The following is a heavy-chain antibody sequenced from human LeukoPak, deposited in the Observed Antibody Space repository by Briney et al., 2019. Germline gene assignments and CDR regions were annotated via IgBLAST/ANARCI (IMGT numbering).Heavy chain of an antibody. V-gene: IGHV3-48*04. CDR2: ISGSAATI. D-gene: IGHD4-17*01. J-gene: IGHJ4*02. CDR1: GFTFSTYT. CDR3: ARMTTVTHY. Sequence: GGSLRLSCAASGFTFSTYTMNWVRQAPGKGLEWVSFISGSAATIYYADSVQGRFTISRDNARNSLYLQMNSLRAEDTAVYYCARMTTVTHYWGQGTLVIVSS.